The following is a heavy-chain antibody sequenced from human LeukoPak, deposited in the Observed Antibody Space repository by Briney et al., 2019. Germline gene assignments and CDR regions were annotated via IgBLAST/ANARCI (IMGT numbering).Heavy chain of an antibody. V-gene: IGHV3-7*01. CDR3: ARNTVAAPGDS. J-gene: IGHJ4*02. D-gene: IGHD6-13*01. CDR1: GFIFGSDW. Sequence: PGGSLRLSCAASGFIFGSDWMTWVRQAPGKGLEWVANIKPDGSEENYVGSVKGRFTISRDNAKSLLYLQMTGLRAEDTAMYYCARNTVAAPGDSWGQGTLVTVSS. CDR2: IKPDGSEE.